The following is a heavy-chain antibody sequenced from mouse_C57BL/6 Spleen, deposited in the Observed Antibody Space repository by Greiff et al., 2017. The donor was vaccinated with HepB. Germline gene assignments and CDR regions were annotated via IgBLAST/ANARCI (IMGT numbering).Heavy chain of an antibody. D-gene: IGHD1-1*01. CDR3: ARGTTVVNAMDY. CDR2: IYPSDSET. J-gene: IGHJ4*01. Sequence: QVQLQQPGAELVRPGSSVKLSCKASGYTFTSYWMDWVKQRPGQGLEWIGNIYPSDSETHYNQKFKDKATLTVDKSSSTAYMQLSSLTSEDSAVYYCARGTTVVNAMDYWGQGTSVTVSS. CDR1: GYTFTSYW. V-gene: IGHV1-61*01.